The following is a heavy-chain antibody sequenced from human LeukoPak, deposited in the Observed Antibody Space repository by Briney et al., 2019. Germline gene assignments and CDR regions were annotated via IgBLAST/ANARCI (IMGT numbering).Heavy chain of an antibody. CDR1: GFTFSTYW. V-gene: IGHV3-7*01. CDR2: IKQDGSEK. J-gene: IGHJ6*03. D-gene: IGHD6-19*01. Sequence: GGSLRLSCAASGFTFSTYWMSWVRQAPGKGLQWAANIKQDGSEKDYVDSVKGRFTISRDNAKDSLYLQMNSLRAEDTAVYYCVREGVPAYSSGWYYYMDVWGKGTTVTVSS. CDR3: VREGVPAYSSGWYYYMDV.